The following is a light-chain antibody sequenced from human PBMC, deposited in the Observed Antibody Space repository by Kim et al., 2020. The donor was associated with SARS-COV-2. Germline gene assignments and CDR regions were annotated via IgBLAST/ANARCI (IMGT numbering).Light chain of an antibody. V-gene: IGKV3-20*01. J-gene: IGKJ1*01. CDR1: RRVSSSY. CDR3: QQYGSSSWT. CDR2: GAS. Sequence: APGERATLSGRASRRVSSSYLDWYKQKPGQAPRLLIYGASSRATGITDRFSGSGSGTDFTITISRLEPEDFAVYYCQQYGSSSWTFGQGTKVDIK.